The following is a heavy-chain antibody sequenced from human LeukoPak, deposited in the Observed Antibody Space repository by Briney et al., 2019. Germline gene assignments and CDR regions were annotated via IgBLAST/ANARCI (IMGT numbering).Heavy chain of an antibody. CDR1: GYTFTSYY. D-gene: IGHD1-26*01. Sequence: ASVKVSCKASGYTFTSYYMHWVRQAPGQGLEWMGIINPSGGSTSYAQKFQGRVTMSRDTSISTAYMELSRLRSDDTAVYYCASFSGSYGDAFAIWGQGTMVTVSS. CDR3: ASFSGSYGDAFAI. J-gene: IGHJ3*02. V-gene: IGHV1-46*01. CDR2: INPSGGST.